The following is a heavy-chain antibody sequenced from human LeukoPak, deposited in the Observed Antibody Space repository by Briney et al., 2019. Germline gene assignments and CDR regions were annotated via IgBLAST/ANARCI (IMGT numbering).Heavy chain of an antibody. Sequence: SVKVSCKASGGTFSSYAISWVRQAPGQGLEWMGGIIPIFGTANYAQKFQGRVTITADESTSTAYMELSSLRSEDTAVYYCARGIAVAGTGPDRYYYYYGMDVWGQGTTVTVSS. D-gene: IGHD6-19*01. CDR2: IIPIFGTA. V-gene: IGHV1-69*13. CDR1: GGTFSSYA. J-gene: IGHJ6*02. CDR3: ARGIAVAGTGPDRYYYYYGMDV.